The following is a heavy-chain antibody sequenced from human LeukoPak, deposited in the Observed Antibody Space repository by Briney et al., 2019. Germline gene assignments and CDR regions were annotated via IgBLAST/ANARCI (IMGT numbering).Heavy chain of an antibody. J-gene: IGHJ4*02. V-gene: IGHV3-48*03. CDR3: ATHHNYDFWSGYFY. D-gene: IGHD3-3*01. CDR2: ISSSGSTI. Sequence: GGSLRLSCAASGFTFSIYEMNWVRQAPGKGLEWVSYISSSGSTIYYADSVKGRFTISRDNAKNSLYLQMNSLRAEDTAVYYCATHHNYDFWSGYFYWGQGTLVTVSS. CDR1: GFTFSIYE.